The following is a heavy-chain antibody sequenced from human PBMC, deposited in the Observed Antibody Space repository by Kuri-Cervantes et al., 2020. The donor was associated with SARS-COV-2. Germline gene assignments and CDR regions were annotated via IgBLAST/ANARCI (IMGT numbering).Heavy chain of an antibody. CDR1: GGSLSSQY. J-gene: IGHJ6*02. CDR3: ARGVGAAVAGTPITIYHYYRMNV. CDR2: IMRSGNT. D-gene: IGHD6-19*01. V-gene: IGHV4-34*12. Sequence: SELLSCTCAAYGGSLSSQYWCWIRQQPGKGLDWTREIMRSGNTNYNPTLKSRVTISVDTSKNQFSLKMSSVTAADTAVYYCARGVGAAVAGTPITIYHYYRMNVWGQGTTVTVSS.